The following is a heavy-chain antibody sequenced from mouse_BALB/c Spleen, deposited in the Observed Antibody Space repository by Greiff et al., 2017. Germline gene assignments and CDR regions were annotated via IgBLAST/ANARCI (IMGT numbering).Heavy chain of an antibody. CDR2: ILPGSGST. V-gene: IGHV1-9*01. D-gene: IGHD2-2*01. Sequence: VQLQQSGAELMKPGASVKISCKATGYTFSSYWIEWVKQRPGHGLEWIGEILPGSGSTNYNEKFKGKATFTADTSSNTAYMQLSSLTSEDSAVYYCLLWLRRSYFDYWGQGTTLTVSS. J-gene: IGHJ2*01. CDR1: GYTFSSYW. CDR3: LLWLRRSYFDY.